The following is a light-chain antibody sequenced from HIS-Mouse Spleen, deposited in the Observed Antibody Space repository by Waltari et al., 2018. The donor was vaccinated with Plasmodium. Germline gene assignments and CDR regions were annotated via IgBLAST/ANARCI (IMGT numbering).Light chain of an antibody. CDR2: QAS. V-gene: IGLV3-1*01. CDR3: QAWDSSTVV. Sequence: SYELTQPPSVSVSPGQTASITCSGDKLGYKYACWYQQKPGQSPVLGIYQASKRPSGIPERFSGSNSGNTATLTISGTQAMDEADYYCQAWDSSTVVFGGGTKLTVL. CDR1: KLGYKY. J-gene: IGLJ2*01.